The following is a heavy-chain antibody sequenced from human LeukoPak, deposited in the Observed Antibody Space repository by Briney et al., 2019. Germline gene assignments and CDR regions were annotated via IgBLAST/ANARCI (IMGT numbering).Heavy chain of an antibody. CDR2: IYYSGST. J-gene: IGHJ4*02. Sequence: SETLSLTCTVSGGSISSGDYYWSWIRQPPGKGLEWIGYIYYSGSTYYNPSLKSRVTMSVDTSKNQFSLKLSSVTAADTAVYYCASRPYNSSPFDYWGQGTLVTVSS. CDR3: ASRPYNSSPFDY. CDR1: GGSISSGDYY. V-gene: IGHV4-30-4*01. D-gene: IGHD6-6*01.